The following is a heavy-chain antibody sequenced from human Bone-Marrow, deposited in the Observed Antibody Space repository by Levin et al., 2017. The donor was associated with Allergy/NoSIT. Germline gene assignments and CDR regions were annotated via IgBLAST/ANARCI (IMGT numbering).Heavy chain of an antibody. D-gene: IGHD4-17*01. CDR2: ISSSGGHR. Sequence: LSLTCAASGFTFKTYAMNWVRPAPGKGLEWVSTISSSGGHRFYADSVKGRFTISRDESKTTLYLQMNGLRAEDTAIYYCAADYYADYSFDYWGQGTLVTVSS. CDR3: AADYYADYSFDY. J-gene: IGHJ4*02. CDR1: GFTFKTYA. V-gene: IGHV3-23*01.